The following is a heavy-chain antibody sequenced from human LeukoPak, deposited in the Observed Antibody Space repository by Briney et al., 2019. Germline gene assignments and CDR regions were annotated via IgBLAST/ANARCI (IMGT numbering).Heavy chain of an antibody. J-gene: IGHJ4*02. CDR3: AKGTREYYYDSSGYHTD. CDR2: IYPGDSDT. Sequence: GESLKISCKGSGYSFTSYWIGWVRQMPGKGLEWMGIIYPGDSDTRYSPSFQGQVTVSVDKSISTAYLQWSSLRAEDTAVYYCAKGTREYYYDSSGYHTDWGQGTLVTVSS. CDR1: GYSFTSYW. V-gene: IGHV5-51*01. D-gene: IGHD3-22*01.